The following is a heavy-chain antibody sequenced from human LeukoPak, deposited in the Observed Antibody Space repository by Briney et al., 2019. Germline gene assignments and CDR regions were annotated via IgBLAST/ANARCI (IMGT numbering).Heavy chain of an antibody. V-gene: IGHV1-69*13. CDR2: IIPIFGTA. J-gene: IGHJ5*02. D-gene: IGHD6-13*01. CDR3: ARTYSSWYFSKQGSWFDP. Sequence: ASVKVSCKASGGTFSSYAISWVRQAPGQGLEWMGGIIPIFGTANYAQKFQGRVTITADESTSTAYMELSSLRSEDTAVYYCARTYSSWYFSKQGSWFDPWGQGTLVTVSS. CDR1: GGTFSSYA.